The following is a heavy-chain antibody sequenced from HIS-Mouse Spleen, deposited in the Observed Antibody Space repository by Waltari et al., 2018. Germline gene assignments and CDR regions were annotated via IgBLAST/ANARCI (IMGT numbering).Heavy chain of an antibody. V-gene: IGHV4-39*07. D-gene: IGHD6-13*01. Sequence: QLQLQESGPGLVKPSETLSLTCTVSGGSISSSSYHWGWIRQPPGKGLEGIGSIYYSGSTYYNPSLKSRVTISVDTSKNQFSLKLSSVTAADTAVYYCAREIPYSSSWYDWYFDLWGRGTLVTVSS. CDR2: IYYSGST. CDR3: AREIPYSSSWYDWYFDL. CDR1: GGSISSSSYH. J-gene: IGHJ2*01.